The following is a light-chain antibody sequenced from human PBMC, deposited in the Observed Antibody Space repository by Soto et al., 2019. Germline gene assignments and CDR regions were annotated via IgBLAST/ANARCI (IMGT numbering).Light chain of an antibody. V-gene: IGLV2-14*01. Sequence: LTQPASVSGSPGQSITISCTGTSSDVGGYNYVSWYQQHPGKAPKLMIYDVSSRPSGVSNRFSGSKSGNTASLTISGLQAEDEADYYCSSYTSSSTFYVFGTGTRSPS. CDR3: SSYTSSSTFYV. J-gene: IGLJ1*01. CDR2: DVS. CDR1: SSDVGGYNY.